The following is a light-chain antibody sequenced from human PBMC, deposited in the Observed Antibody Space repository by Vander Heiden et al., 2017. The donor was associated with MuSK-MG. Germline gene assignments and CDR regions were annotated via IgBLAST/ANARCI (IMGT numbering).Light chain of an antibody. CDR3: QAWDTYVV. V-gene: IGLV3-1*01. J-gene: IGLJ2*01. CDR2: QDS. Sequence: SYELTQPPSVSVSPGQTASITCSGDKLGDKYACWYQQKPGQSPVPVIYQDSKRPSGIPERFSGSNSGNTATLTISGTQAMDEADYYCQAWDTYVVFGGGTKLTVL. CDR1: KLGDKY.